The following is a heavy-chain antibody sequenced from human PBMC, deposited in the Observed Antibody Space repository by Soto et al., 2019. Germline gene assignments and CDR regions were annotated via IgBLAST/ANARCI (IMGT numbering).Heavy chain of an antibody. CDR2: ISYSGST. J-gene: IGHJ4*02. Sequence: SETLSLTCTVSGGSISSCNYYWSWIRQPPGKGLEWIGFISYSGSTYYSTSLKSRVTISVDTSKSQFSLNLSFVTAADTAVYYCARSDSRYWGQGTLVTVSS. V-gene: IGHV4-30-4*01. CDR3: ARSDSRY. D-gene: IGHD3-22*01. CDR1: GGSISSCNYY.